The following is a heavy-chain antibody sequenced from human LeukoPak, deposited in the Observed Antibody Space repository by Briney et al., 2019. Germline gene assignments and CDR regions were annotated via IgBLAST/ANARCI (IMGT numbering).Heavy chain of an antibody. CDR1: GFIFDDYA. CDR3: ARDHRPTSITTHDY. D-gene: IGHD4-11*01. Sequence: GGSLRLSCAASGFIFDDYAMHWVRQAPGKGLEWVSGISWNSASIGYADSVKGRFTISRDNSKNTLYLQMNSLRTEDTAVYYCARDHRPTSITTHDYWGQGTLVTVSS. V-gene: IGHV3-9*01. J-gene: IGHJ4*02. CDR2: ISWNSASI.